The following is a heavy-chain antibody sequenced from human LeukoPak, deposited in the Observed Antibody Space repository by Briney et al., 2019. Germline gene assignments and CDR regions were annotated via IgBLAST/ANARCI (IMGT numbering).Heavy chain of an antibody. CDR2: ISSSGSTI. J-gene: IGHJ6*03. CDR3: ARGPRDCSSTSCNYAHYYYYYMDV. V-gene: IGHV3-48*03. CDR1: GFTFSSYE. D-gene: IGHD2-2*01. Sequence: PGGSLRLSCAASGFTFSSYEMNWVRQAPGKGLEWVSYISSSGSTIYYADSVKGRFTISRDNAKNSLYLQMNSLRAEDTAVYYCARGPRDCSSTSCNYAHYYYYYMDVWGKGTTVTVSS.